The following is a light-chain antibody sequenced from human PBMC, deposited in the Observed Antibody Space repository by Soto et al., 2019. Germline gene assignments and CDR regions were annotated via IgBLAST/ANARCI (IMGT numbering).Light chain of an antibody. J-gene: IGLJ2*01. CDR1: SSNIGSNT. Sequence: QSVLTQPPSASGTPGQRVTFSCSGSSSNIGSNTVNWYQQVPGTAPKLLMFSNNQRPSGVPDRFSGSKSGTSASLAISGLQSEDEADYYCAAWDDSLNGHVVFGGGTKVTVL. CDR2: SNN. CDR3: AAWDDSLNGHVV. V-gene: IGLV1-44*01.